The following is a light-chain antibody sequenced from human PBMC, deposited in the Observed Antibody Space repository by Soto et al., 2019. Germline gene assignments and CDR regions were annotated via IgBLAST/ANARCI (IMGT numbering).Light chain of an antibody. CDR1: SNDIGGYNY. CDR2: EGS. CDR3: CAYVSSNTLL. V-gene: IGLV2-23*01. Sequence: QSALTQPASVSGSPGQSITIPCTGSSNDIGGYNYVSWYQQHPGRAPKLIIYEGSKRPSGISNRFSGSKSGNTASLIISGLQGDDEGDYYCCAYVSSNTLLFGGGTKLTVL. J-gene: IGLJ3*02.